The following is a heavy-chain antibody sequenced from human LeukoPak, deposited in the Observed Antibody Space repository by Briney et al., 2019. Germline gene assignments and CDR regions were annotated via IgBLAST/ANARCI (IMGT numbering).Heavy chain of an antibody. CDR1: GDSFSSNRAA. Sequence: SQTLSLTCAISGDSFSSNRAAWNWIRQSPSRGLEWLGRTYYRSKWYNDYAVSVKSRITINPDTSKNQFSLQLNSVTPEDTAVYYCASENIAAAGNSFDYWGQGTLVTVSS. CDR2: TYYRSKWYN. D-gene: IGHD6-13*01. J-gene: IGHJ4*02. V-gene: IGHV6-1*01. CDR3: ASENIAAAGNSFDY.